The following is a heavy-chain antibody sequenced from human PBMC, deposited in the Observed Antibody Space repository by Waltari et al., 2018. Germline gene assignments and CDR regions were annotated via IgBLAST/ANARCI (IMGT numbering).Heavy chain of an antibody. V-gene: IGHV4-59*01. D-gene: IGHD4-17*01. J-gene: IGHJ3*01. CDR2: IHHSGSV. CDR3: ARAGALYGPLSLTGAFDV. CDR1: GDSLNTYF. Sequence: QVQLQESGPGLVKPSETLSLTCSVSGDSLNTYFWSWIRQAPGKGLEWLGYIHHSGSVMYNPSLMSRIVISADTSKGQFSLELSSVTAADTALYYCARAGALYGPLSLTGAFDVWGPGTLVTVSS.